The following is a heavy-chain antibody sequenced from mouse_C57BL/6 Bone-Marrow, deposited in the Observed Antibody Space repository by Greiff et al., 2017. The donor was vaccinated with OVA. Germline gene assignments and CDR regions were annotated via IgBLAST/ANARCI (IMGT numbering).Heavy chain of an antibody. CDR1: GYTFTSYG. CDR3: ARWRQFRLLFAY. J-gene: IGHJ3*01. V-gene: IGHV1-81*01. Sequence: QVQLQQSGAELARPGASVKLSCKASGYTFTSYGISWVKQRTGQGLEWIGEIYPRSGNTYYNEKFKGKATLTADKSSSTAYMELRSLTSEDSAVYFCARWRQFRLLFAYWGQGTLVTVSA. D-gene: IGHD3-2*02. CDR2: IYPRSGNT.